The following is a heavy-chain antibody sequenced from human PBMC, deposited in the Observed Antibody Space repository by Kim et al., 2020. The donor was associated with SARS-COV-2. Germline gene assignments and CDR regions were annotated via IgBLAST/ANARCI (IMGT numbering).Heavy chain of an antibody. J-gene: IGHJ4*02. V-gene: IGHV3-7*01. CDR1: GFTASNYW. CDR3: ASLDTYPHASGSHSSAPDPLGL. CDR2: IKEDGTEP. Sequence: GGSLRLSCAVSGFTASNYWMSWVRQAPGKGLEWVAMIKEDGTEPYYVDSVRGRFTISRDNARSSLLLQMNSLRAEDTAMYYCASLDTYPHASGSHSSAPDPLGLWGQGTKVTVSS. D-gene: IGHD3-10*01.